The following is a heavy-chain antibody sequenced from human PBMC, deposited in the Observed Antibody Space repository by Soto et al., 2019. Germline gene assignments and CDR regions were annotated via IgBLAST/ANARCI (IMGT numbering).Heavy chain of an antibody. J-gene: IGHJ4*02. V-gene: IGHV4-4*07. CDR2: IYGSGGT. D-gene: IGHD3-16*01. Sequence: QVQLQESGPGLVKASETLSLTCTVTGGSMFSYYWSWIRQPAGKGLEWIARIYGSGGTNYNPSLKSRVTMSLDTSKNMFSLRLTSVTAADTAVYYCAREGASSYASRHFDNWGPGTLVTVSS. CDR3: AREGASSYASRHFDN. CDR1: GGSMFSYY.